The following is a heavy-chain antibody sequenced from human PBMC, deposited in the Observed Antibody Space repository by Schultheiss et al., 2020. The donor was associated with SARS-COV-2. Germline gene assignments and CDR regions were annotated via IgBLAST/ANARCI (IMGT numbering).Heavy chain of an antibody. J-gene: IGHJ4*02. V-gene: IGHV3-23*01. CDR3: TKASHYCGGGTCYLTAYDY. Sequence: GGSLRLSCAASGFTFGIYALTWVRQPPGKGLEWVSAISGSGDSTYYADSVKGRFTISRDNSKTTLYLQMNSLRTEDTAFYYCTKASHYCGGGTCYLTAYDYWAQGSLITVCS. CDR2: ISGSGDST. CDR1: GFTFGIYA. D-gene: IGHD2-15*01.